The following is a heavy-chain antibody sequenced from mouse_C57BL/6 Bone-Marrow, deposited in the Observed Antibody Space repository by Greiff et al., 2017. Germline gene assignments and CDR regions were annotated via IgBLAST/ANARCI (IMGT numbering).Heavy chain of an antibody. Sequence: DVKLVESGGDLVKPGGSLKLSCAASGFTFSSYGMSWVRQTPDKRLEWVATISSGGSYTYYPDSVKGRFTISRDNAKNTLYLQMSSLKSEDKAMNDCARRGNYAYWYFDVWGTGTTVTVSS. D-gene: IGHD2-1*01. CDR3: ARRGNYAYWYFDV. CDR2: ISSGGSYT. CDR1: GFTFSSYG. J-gene: IGHJ1*03. V-gene: IGHV5-6*02.